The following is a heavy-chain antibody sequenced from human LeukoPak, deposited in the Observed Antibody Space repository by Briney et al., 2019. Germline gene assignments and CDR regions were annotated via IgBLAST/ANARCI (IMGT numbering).Heavy chain of an antibody. J-gene: IGHJ4*02. D-gene: IGHD6-6*01. CDR1: GGTFSSYA. CDR2: IIPIFGTA. CDR3: GTGSSSANYFDY. V-gene: IGHV1-69*06. Sequence: ASVKVSCKASGGTFSSYAISWVRQAPGQGLEWMGGIIPIFGTANYAQKFQGRVTITADKSTSTAYMELSSLRSEDTAVYYCGTGSSSANYFDYWGQGTLVTVSS.